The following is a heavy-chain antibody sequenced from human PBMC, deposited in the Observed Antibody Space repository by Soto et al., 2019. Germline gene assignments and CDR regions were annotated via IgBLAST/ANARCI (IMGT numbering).Heavy chain of an antibody. V-gene: IGHV4-30-4*01. Sequence: SETLSLTCSVSGDSISTVDYFWAWVRQPPGQALEYIGYIYKSATTYYNPSFESRVAISLDTSKSQFSLNVTSLTAADTAVYFSARGRYSLPGRCFPNWLDSWGQGTLVTVSS. J-gene: IGHJ5*01. CDR3: ARGRYSLPGRCFPNWLDS. CDR2: IYKSATT. CDR1: GDSISTVDYF. D-gene: IGHD3-9*01.